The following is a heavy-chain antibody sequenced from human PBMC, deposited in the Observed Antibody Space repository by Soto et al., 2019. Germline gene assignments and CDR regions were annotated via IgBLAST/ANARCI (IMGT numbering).Heavy chain of an antibody. CDR3: AKVDSSGWYYFDY. V-gene: IGHV3-30*18. J-gene: IGHJ4*02. D-gene: IGHD6-19*01. Sequence: SGGSLRLSCAASGFTFSSYGMHWVCQAPGKGLEWVAVISYDGSNKYYADSVKGRFTISRDNSKNTLYLQMNSLRAEDTAVYYCAKVDSSGWYYFDYWGQGTLVTVSS. CDR2: ISYDGSNK. CDR1: GFTFSSYG.